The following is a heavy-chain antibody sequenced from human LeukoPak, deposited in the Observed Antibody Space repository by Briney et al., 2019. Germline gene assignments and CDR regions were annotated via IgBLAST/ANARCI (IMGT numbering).Heavy chain of an antibody. CDR1: GFTFSTYA. D-gene: IGHD3-9*01. V-gene: IGHV3-23*01. Sequence: GGSLRLSCTASGFTFSTYAMSWVRQAPGKGLEWVSAITDSGGNTYYAAPVKGRFTISRDNSKNTLYLQMNSLRAEDTAVYYCAKEGSDYDLLTGYYGGAFDIWGQGTMVTVSS. CDR2: ITDSGGNT. J-gene: IGHJ3*02. CDR3: AKEGSDYDLLTGYYGGAFDI.